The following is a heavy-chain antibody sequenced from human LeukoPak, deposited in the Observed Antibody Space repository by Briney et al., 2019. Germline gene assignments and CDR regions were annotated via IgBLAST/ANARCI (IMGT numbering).Heavy chain of an antibody. CDR1: GFTFSSYE. V-gene: IGHV3-48*03. D-gene: IGHD1-7*01. J-gene: IGHJ4*02. CDR3: ARDLLGWNYLFDY. CDR2: ISSSGSSI. Sequence: GGSLRLSCAASGFTFSSYEMNWVRQAPGKGLEWVSYISSSGSSIYYADSVKGRFTISRDNAKNSLYLQMNSLRAEDTAVYYCARDLLGWNYLFDYWGQGTLVTVSS.